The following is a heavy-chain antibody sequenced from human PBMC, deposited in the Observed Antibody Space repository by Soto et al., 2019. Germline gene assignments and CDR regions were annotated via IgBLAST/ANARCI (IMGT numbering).Heavy chain of an antibody. CDR3: ARDSDARMIREIITDDFDF. Sequence: QVQLVESGGGVVQPGRSLRLSCTASGFNFNNYGMHWVRQAPGKGLEWVAVISYDGNKEYYADSVKGRFTISRDSSKIILELQMNSLRVEDTAVYFCARDSDARMIREIITDDFDFWGQGILVTVSS. D-gene: IGHD3-10*01. J-gene: IGHJ4*02. CDR1: GFNFNNYG. CDR2: ISYDGNKE. V-gene: IGHV3-30*03.